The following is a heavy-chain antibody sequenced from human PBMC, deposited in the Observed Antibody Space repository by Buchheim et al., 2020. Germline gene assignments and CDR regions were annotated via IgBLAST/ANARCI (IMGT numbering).Heavy chain of an antibody. D-gene: IGHD4-17*01. CDR2: IDSSSRTI. J-gene: IGHJ4*02. Sequence: EVQLVESGGDLVQPGGSLRLSCVVSGFKFSDYSMNWVRQAPGKGLEWISYIDSSSRTIYYADSVKGRFTVSRDNAKNSLYLQMNSLTNDDAAMYYCAREVPTVISDYWGQGTL. CDR3: AREVPTVISDY. V-gene: IGHV3-48*02. CDR1: GFKFSDYS.